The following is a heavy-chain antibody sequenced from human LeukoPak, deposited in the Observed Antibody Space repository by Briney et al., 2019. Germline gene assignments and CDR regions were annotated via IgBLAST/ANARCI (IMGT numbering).Heavy chain of an antibody. CDR2: ILYDGSNK. Sequence: GGSLRLSCVASGFTFSSYSIHWVRQAPGKGLEWVAVILYDGSNKYYADSVKGRFTISRDNSKNTQYLQMNSLRAEDTAAYYCARDRLWFGERAFGYFDYWGQGTLVTVSS. V-gene: IGHV3-30-3*01. J-gene: IGHJ4*02. CDR1: GFTFSSYS. D-gene: IGHD3-10*01. CDR3: ARDRLWFGERAFGYFDY.